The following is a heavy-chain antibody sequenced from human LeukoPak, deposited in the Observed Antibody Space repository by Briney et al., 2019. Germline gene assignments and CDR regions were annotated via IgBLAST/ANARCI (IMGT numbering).Heavy chain of an antibody. CDR1: GGTFSGSA. D-gene: IGHD3-22*01. V-gene: IGHV1-69*04. Sequence: SVKVSCKASGGTFSGSAISWVRQAPGQGLEWMGRIIPILGIANYAQKFQGRVTITADKSTSTAYMELSSLRSEDTAVYYCARGEMPYYYDSSGYPQARLAEYFQHWGQGTLVTVSS. J-gene: IGHJ1*01. CDR3: ARGEMPYYYDSSGYPQARLAEYFQH. CDR2: IIPILGIA.